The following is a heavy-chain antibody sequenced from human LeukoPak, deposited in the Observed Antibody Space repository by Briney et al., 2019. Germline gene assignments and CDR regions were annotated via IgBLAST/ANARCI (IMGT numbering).Heavy chain of an antibody. CDR3: GRGPVGYTSYCMDV. CDR2: INHSGST. J-gene: IGHJ6*03. Sequence: KPSETLSLTCAVYSGSFSGYYWSWIRQPPGKGLEWIGEINHSGSTKYNPSLKSRVTISVDTSKNQFSLKLSPVTAADTAVYYCGRGPVGYTSYCMDVWGKGTTVTVSS. V-gene: IGHV4-34*01. D-gene: IGHD3-16*02. CDR1: SGSFSGYY.